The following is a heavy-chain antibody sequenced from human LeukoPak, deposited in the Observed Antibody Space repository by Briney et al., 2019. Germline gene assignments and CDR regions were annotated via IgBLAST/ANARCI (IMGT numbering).Heavy chain of an antibody. CDR2: INPHSGGT. D-gene: IGHD3-9*01. CDR1: GYTFTGYY. J-gene: IGHJ4*02. CDR3: ARDGGVHYDILTGYYRLDY. V-gene: IGHV1-2*02. Sequence: GASVKVSCKASGYTFTGYYIHWVRQAPGQGLEWMGWINPHSGGTNYAQKFQGGVTMTRDTSISTAYMELSRLRSDDTAVYYCARDGGVHYDILTGYYRLDYWGQGTLVTVSS.